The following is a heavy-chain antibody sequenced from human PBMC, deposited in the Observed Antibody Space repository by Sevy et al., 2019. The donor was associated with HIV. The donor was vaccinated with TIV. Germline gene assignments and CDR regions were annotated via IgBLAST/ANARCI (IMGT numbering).Heavy chain of an antibody. J-gene: IGHJ5*02. Sequence: GGSLRLSCAGSGFTFGGSGLHWVRQASGKGLEWVGRIRSRGNNYATEYGAWVKGRFTISRDDSKNTAYLQMTSLKTEDAAVYYCATGLYDSSGLDGWGQRTLVTVSS. D-gene: IGHD3-22*01. CDR3: ATGLYDSSGLDG. V-gene: IGHV3-73*01. CDR1: GFTFGGSG. CDR2: IRSRGNNYAT.